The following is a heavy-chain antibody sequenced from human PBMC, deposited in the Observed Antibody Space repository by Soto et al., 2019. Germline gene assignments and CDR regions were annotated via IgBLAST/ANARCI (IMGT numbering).Heavy chain of an antibody. V-gene: IGHV3-23*01. Sequence: DVQLLESGGGRVQPGGSLRLSCVASGFTFSSYAMTWVRQAPGKGLEWVSTITSGSGSTFYAHFVEGRFTVSRDDSKDMLYLQMSSLRAGDTAIYYCAKDSWGTVTGSFDIWGQGTVVTVSS. CDR3: AKDSWGTVTGSFDI. CDR2: ITSGSGST. J-gene: IGHJ3*02. D-gene: IGHD4-17*01. CDR1: GFTFSSYA.